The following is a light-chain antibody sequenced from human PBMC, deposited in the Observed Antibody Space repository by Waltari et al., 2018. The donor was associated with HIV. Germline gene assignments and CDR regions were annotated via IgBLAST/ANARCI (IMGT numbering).Light chain of an antibody. CDR3: AAWDDRLRTWM. J-gene: IGLJ3*02. V-gene: IGLV1-47*01. Sequence: QSVLTQPPSASGPPGQRVIVSCSGSTSNIVTTFVYWYQHLPGTTPKLLLYKNDQRPSGVPDRFSGSKSGTSASLAISGLQSDDEADYYCAAWDDRLRTWMFGGGTKLTVL. CDR2: KND. CDR1: TSNIVTTF.